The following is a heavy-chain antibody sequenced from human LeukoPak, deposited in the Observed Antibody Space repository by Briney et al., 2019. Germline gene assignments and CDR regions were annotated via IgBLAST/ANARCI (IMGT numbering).Heavy chain of an antibody. CDR2: ISGSGSST. CDR1: GFTFSSYA. V-gene: IGHV3-23*01. D-gene: IGHD6-13*01. CDR3: AKDEWGFPAAGTYYYGMDV. J-gene: IGHJ6*01. Sequence: GGSLRLSCAASGFTFSSYAMSWVRQAPGQGLEWVSAISGSGSSTYYADSVKGRFTISRDNSKNTLYLQMNSLRAEDTAVYYCAKDEWGFPAAGTYYYGMDVWGQGTTVTVSS.